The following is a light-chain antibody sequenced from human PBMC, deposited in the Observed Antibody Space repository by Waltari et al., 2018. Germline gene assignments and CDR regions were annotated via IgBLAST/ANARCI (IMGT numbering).Light chain of an antibody. CDR2: EVS. Sequence: QSALTQPASVSGSPGQSITISCTGTSSDVGGYNYVSLYQQHPGKAPKLMIYEVSNRPSGVSNRFSGSKSGNTASLTISGLQAEDEADYYCSSYTSSSTRVVFGGGTKLTVL. CDR1: SSDVGGYNY. J-gene: IGLJ2*01. V-gene: IGLV2-14*01. CDR3: SSYTSSSTRVV.